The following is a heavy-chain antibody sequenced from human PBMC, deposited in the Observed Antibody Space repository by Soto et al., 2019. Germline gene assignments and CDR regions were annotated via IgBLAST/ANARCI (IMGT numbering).Heavy chain of an antibody. CDR2: INRDGDT. V-gene: IGHV4-34*01. CDR3: ARMRRHESTFYYDRSGYFSG. CDR1: GASFTDYY. D-gene: IGHD3-22*01. Sequence: QVQLQQRGAGLLKLSETLSLTCAVYGASFTDYYWYGSWIRQPPGKGLEWIGEINRDGDTNYNPSLKSRVTMSGDTSKRQFSLRLSSVTAADTAMYYCARMRRHESTFYYDRSGYFSGWGHCTVVTVSS. J-gene: IGHJ1*01.